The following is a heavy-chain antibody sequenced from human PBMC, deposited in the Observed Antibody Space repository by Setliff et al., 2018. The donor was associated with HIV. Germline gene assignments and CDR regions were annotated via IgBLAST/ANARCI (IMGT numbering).Heavy chain of an antibody. CDR1: GGSISSSTYY. J-gene: IGHJ4*02. D-gene: IGHD5-18*01. CDR2: ISYSGST. CDR3: ARRDGYSYGFYCDY. Sequence: SETLSLTCTVSGGSISSSTYYWGWIRQPPGTGLEWIGTISYSGSTYYNPSLKSRLTIPVDTSKNQFTLKLSSVTAADTAVYYCARRDGYSYGFYCDYWGQGTLVTVSS. V-gene: IGHV4-39*01.